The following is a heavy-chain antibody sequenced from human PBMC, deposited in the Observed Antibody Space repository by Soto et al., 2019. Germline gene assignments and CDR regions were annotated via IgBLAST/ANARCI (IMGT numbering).Heavy chain of an antibody. J-gene: IGHJ4*02. CDR2: IRSKAYGGTT. Sequence: GGSLRLSCTASGFTFGDYAMSWFRQAPGKGLEWVGFIRSKAYGGTTEYAASVKGRFTISRDDSKSIAYLQMNSLKTEDTAVYYCTPDYGDYPEYYFDYWGQGTLVTVSS. CDR1: GFTFGDYA. V-gene: IGHV3-49*03. CDR3: TPDYGDYPEYYFDY. D-gene: IGHD4-17*01.